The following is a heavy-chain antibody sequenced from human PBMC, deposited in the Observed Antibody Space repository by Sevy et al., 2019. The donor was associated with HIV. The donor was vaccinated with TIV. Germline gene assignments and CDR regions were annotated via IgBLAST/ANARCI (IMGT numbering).Heavy chain of an antibody. CDR2: MNPNSGNT. CDR1: GYTFTSYD. Sequence: ASVKVSCKASGYTFTSYDINWVRQATGQGLEWMGWMNPNSGNTGYAQKFQGRVTMTRNTSISTAYMELSSLRSEDTAVYYCASHAVMVRGVIDYYYGMDVWGQGTTVTVSS. J-gene: IGHJ6*02. V-gene: IGHV1-8*01. D-gene: IGHD3-10*01. CDR3: ASHAVMVRGVIDYYYGMDV.